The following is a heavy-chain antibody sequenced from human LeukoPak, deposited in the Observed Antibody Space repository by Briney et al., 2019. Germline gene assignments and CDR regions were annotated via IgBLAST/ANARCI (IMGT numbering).Heavy chain of an antibody. V-gene: IGHV4-59*01. CDR2: IYYSGST. J-gene: IGHJ4*02. CDR3: ARGSSGYFRVQEFDY. Sequence: SETLSLTCAAYGGSFSGYYWSWIRQPPGKGLEWIGYIYYSGSTNYNPSLKSRVTISVDTSKNQFSLKLSSVTAADTAVYYCARGSSGYFRVQEFDYWGQGTLVTVSS. CDR1: GGSFSGYY. D-gene: IGHD3-22*01.